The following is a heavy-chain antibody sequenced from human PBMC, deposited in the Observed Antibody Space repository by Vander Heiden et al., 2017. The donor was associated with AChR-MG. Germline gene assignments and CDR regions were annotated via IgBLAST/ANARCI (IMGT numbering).Heavy chain of an antibody. CDR2: INSAGNT. D-gene: IGHD6-6*01. CDR1: GFTFSSYE. CDR3: ARASRSSQNAFDI. Sequence: EVQLVESGGGLVQPGGSLRLSCAASGFTFSSYEMHLVRQATGKSLEWVSAINSAGNTYYLDSVRGRFTISRENVRNSMYLQMNTLRAGDTAVYYCARASRSSQNAFDIWGQGTMVTVSA. J-gene: IGHJ3*02. V-gene: IGHV3-13*01.